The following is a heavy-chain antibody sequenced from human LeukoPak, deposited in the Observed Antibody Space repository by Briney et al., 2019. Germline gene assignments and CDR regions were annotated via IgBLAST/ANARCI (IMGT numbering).Heavy chain of an antibody. J-gene: IGHJ3*02. V-gene: IGHV3-21*01. D-gene: IGHD6-13*01. CDR1: GFTFSSYS. Sequence: PGGSLRLSCAASGFTFSSYSMTWVRQAPGKGLEWVSSISSTSSSIYYADSVKGRFTISRDNAKNSLYLQMNSLRAEDTAVYYCAKELGIAAAEEGFDIWGQGTMVTVSS. CDR3: AKELGIAAAEEGFDI. CDR2: ISSTSSSI.